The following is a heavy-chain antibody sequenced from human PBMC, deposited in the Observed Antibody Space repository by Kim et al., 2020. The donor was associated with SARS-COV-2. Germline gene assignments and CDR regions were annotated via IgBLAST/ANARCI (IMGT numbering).Heavy chain of an antibody. D-gene: IGHD3-16*01. CDR3: AKSALGIQNDAFDV. Sequence: AESVKGRCTISRDNSKNTLYLHMNGLRVGDTATYYCAKSALGIQNDAFDVWGQGTMVTVSS. V-gene: IGHV3-23*01. J-gene: IGHJ3*01.